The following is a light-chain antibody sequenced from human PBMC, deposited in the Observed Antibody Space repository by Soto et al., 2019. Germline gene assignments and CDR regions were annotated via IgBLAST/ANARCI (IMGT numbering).Light chain of an antibody. V-gene: IGLV2-14*01. J-gene: IGLJ2*01. CDR3: SSYTSSFVV. CDR1: SSDVGGHKY. Sequence: QSALTQPASVSGSPGQSITISCTGASSDVGGHKYVSWYQHHPGKAPKVIIYEVSNRPSGVSNRFFGSKSGNTASLTISGLQAEDEADYYCSSYTSSFVVFGGGTKLSVL. CDR2: EVS.